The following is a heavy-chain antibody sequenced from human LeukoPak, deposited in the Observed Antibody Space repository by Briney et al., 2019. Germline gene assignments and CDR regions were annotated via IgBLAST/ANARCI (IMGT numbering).Heavy chain of an antibody. J-gene: IGHJ4*02. CDR3: ARELYGIIAAGGSFDY. Sequence: SETLSLTCTVSGESISGFYWNWIRQPPGKGLEWLGYIYYSGSTNYNPSLKSRVTISIDTSKNQFSLQLNSVTPEDTAVYYCARELYGIIAAGGSFDYWGQGTLVTVSS. CDR2: IYYSGST. D-gene: IGHD6-13*01. CDR1: GESISGFY. V-gene: IGHV4-59*12.